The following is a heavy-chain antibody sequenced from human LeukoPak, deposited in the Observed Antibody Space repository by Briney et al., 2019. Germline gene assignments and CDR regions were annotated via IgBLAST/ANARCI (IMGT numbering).Heavy chain of an antibody. CDR1: GGSISSGGYY. V-gene: IGHV4-30-2*01. CDR3: ARATMVRGKTFDY. CDR2: IYHSGST. Sequence: SETLSLTCTVSGGSISSGGYYWSWIRQPPGKGLEWIGYIYHSGSTYYNPSLKSRVTISVDRSKNQFSLKLSSVTAADTAVYYCARATMVRGKTFDYWGQGTLVTVSS. D-gene: IGHD3-10*01. J-gene: IGHJ4*02.